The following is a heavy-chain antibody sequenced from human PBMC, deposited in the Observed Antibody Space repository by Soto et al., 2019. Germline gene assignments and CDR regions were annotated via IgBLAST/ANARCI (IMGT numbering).Heavy chain of an antibody. Sequence: GGSLRLSCAASGFTFSNYDMHWVRQVPGKGLEWVSDIGKAGDTYYLGSVKSRLTISRENAKNSLYLQMNSLRAEDTAVYYCVRDPSGHGMDVWGQGTTVTVSS. CDR3: VRDPSGHGMDV. CDR2: IGKAGDT. V-gene: IGHV3-13*01. CDR1: GFTFSNYD. D-gene: IGHD1-26*01. J-gene: IGHJ6*02.